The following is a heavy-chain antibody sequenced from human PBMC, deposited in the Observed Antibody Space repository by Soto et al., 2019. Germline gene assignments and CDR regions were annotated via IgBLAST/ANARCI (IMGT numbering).Heavy chain of an antibody. CDR1: GGTFSSYA. J-gene: IGHJ5*02. CDR2: IIPIFGTA. D-gene: IGHD1-26*01. Sequence: KVSCKASGGTFSSYAISWVRQAPGQGLEWMGGIIPIFGTANDAQKFQGRVTITADESTSTAYMELSSLRSEDTAVYYCARERENWFDPWGQGTLVTVSS. V-gene: IGHV1-69*01. CDR3: ARERENWFDP.